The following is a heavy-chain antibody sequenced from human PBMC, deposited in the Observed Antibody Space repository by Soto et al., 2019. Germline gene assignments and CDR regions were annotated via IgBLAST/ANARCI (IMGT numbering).Heavy chain of an antibody. CDR1: GYTFTYYH. J-gene: IGHJ5*02. CDR3: AREGGSETLQPSYNWFDT. CDR2: INANNGGA. D-gene: IGHD6-25*01. V-gene: IGHV1-2*02. Sequence: ASVKVSCKASGYTFTYYHIHWVRQAPGQGLEFMGWINANNGGAGSAQQFQGRVTVTRDTSITTVYMELSNLRTDDTAVYYCAREGGSETLQPSYNWFDTWGQGTLVTVSS.